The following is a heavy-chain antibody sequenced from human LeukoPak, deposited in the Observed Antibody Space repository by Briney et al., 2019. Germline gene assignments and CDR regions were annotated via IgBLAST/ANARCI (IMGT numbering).Heavy chain of an antibody. CDR2: ISGSGGST. V-gene: IGHV3-23*01. J-gene: IGHJ3*02. CDR1: GFTFSGSA. Sequence: GGSPRLSCAASGFTFSGSAMSWVRQAPGKGLEWVSSISGSGGSTYYADSVKGRFTISRDNSKNTLYLQMNSLRAEDTAVYYCAKVIYGDYLDAFDIWGQGTMVTVSS. CDR3: AKVIYGDYLDAFDI. D-gene: IGHD4-17*01.